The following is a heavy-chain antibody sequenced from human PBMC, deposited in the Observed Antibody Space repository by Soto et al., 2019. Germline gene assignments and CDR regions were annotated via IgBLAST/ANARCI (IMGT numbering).Heavy chain of an antibody. CDR2: ISSSSSTI. J-gene: IGHJ4*02. D-gene: IGHD2-15*01. Sequence: GGSLRLSCAASGFTFSSYSMNWVRQAPGKELEWVSYISSSSSTIYYADSVKGRFTISRDNAKNSLCLQMNSLRDEDTAVYYCARGPLVVAASGFDDWGQGTLVPVSS. CDR3: ARGPLVVAASGFDD. CDR1: GFTFSSYS. V-gene: IGHV3-48*02.